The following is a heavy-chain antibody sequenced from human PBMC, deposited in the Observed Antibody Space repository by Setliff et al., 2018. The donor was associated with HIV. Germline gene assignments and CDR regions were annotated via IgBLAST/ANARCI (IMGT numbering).Heavy chain of an antibody. CDR1: GGSFSDYS. D-gene: IGHD6-6*01. Sequence: PSETLSLTCAVYGGSFSDYSWSWIRQPPGKGLEWIGEISYSGSTNYNPSLKSRVTISIDTSKNQFSLRLYSVTAADTAVYYCASFDLSTTSSADWGQGALVTVSS. V-gene: IGHV4-34*01. CDR3: ASFDLSTTSSAD. CDR2: ISYSGST. J-gene: IGHJ1*01.